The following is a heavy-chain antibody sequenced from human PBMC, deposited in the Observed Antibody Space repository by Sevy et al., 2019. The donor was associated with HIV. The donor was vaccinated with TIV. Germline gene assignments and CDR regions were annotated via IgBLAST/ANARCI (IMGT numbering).Heavy chain of an antibody. J-gene: IGHJ5*02. CDR3: ARRGPALAGNWFDP. V-gene: IGHV4-59*01. CDR2: IYNVGDT. Sequence: SETLSLTCTVSGGSISGYYWSWIRQSPGKGLEWIGYIYNVGDTSYNPSLKSRVTISMARSKNQFSVHLNSVTAADTAVYYCARRGPALAGNWFDPWGQGTLVTVSS. CDR1: GGSISGYY. D-gene: IGHD3-16*01.